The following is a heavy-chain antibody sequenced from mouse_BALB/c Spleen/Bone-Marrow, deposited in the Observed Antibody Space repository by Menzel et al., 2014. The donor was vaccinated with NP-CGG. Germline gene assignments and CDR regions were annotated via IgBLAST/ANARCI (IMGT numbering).Heavy chain of an antibody. Sequence: SGPELVKPGASVKMSCKASGYTFTSYVMHWVKQTPGQGLEWIGYINPYNDGTKYNEKFKGKATPTSDKSSSTAYLELSSLTSEDSAVYYCARWRYPYAMGYWGQGTSVTVSS. D-gene: IGHD5-1-1*01. CDR1: GYTFTSYV. CDR3: ARWRYPYAMGY. V-gene: IGHV1-14*01. CDR2: INPYNDGT. J-gene: IGHJ4*01.